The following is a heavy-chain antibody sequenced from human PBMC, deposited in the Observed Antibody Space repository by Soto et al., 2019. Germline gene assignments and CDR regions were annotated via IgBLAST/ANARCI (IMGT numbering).Heavy chain of an antibody. CDR1: GFTFDDYA. D-gene: IGHD3-16*01. V-gene: IGHV3-9*01. Sequence: EVQLVESGGGLIQPGRSLRLSCATSGFTFDDYAMHWVRQGPGKGLEWVSGISWNSGDIGYADSVQGRVTISRGNAKNSLYLQMNGLRAEDTALYYCARGSRYVDVVHAYHITESYYYFTDEWGIGTAVTVSS. CDR2: ISWNSGDI. J-gene: IGHJ6*03. CDR3: ARGSRYVDVVHAYHITESYYYFTDE.